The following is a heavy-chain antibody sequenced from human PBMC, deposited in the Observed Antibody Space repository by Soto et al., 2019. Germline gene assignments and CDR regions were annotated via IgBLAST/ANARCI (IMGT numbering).Heavy chain of an antibody. Sequence: GGSLRLSCAASGFTFSNYAMHWVRQAPGKGLEWVALISFDKANKYYADSVKGRFTISRDNSKNTLYLQMNSLRADDTAVYYCARSSDSAAPDGGKGTLFTVS. V-gene: IGHV3-30-3*01. CDR2: ISFDKANK. CDR3: ARSSDSAAPD. D-gene: IGHD2-15*01. CDR1: GFTFSNYA. J-gene: IGHJ4*02.